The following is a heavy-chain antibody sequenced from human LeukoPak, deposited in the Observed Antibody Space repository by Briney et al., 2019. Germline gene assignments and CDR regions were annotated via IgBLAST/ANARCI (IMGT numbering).Heavy chain of an antibody. J-gene: IGHJ4*02. CDR2: IYPGDSDT. D-gene: IGHD5-18*01. Sequence: GESLKISCKGSGYSFSNDWIGWVRQMPGKGLEWMGIIYPGDSDTRYSPSFQGQVTISADKSISTAFLHWSSLKASDTAMYYCASAPTAVLAPLHFDYWGQGTLVTVSS. CDR1: GYSFSNDW. V-gene: IGHV5-51*01. CDR3: ASAPTAVLAPLHFDY.